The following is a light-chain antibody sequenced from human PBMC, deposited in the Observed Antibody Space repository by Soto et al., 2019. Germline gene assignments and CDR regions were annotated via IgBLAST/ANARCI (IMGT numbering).Light chain of an antibody. CDR2: DVS. CDR1: SSDVGGYNY. V-gene: IGLV2-14*01. J-gene: IGLJ2*01. Sequence: QSALTQPASVSGSPGQSITISCTGTSSDVGGYNYVSWYQQHPGKAPKLMIYDVSNRPSGVSNRFSGSKSGNTASLTISGLQAEDEADYYCISYTRSRTLHVVFGGGTKVTVL. CDR3: ISYTRSRTLHVV.